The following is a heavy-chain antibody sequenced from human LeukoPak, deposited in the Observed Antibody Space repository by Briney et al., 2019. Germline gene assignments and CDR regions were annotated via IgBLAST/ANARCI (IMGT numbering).Heavy chain of an antibody. V-gene: IGHV3-48*01. Sequence: PGGSLRLSCAASGFTLSTYSMNSVRQAPGKGLEWVSYISSGSNTIYYAASVKGRSTISRANAKNSLYLQMNRLRAEDTAVYYCATSWNYGYWGPGTLVTVSS. J-gene: IGHJ4*02. CDR1: GFTLSTYS. CDR2: ISSGSNTI. CDR3: ATSWNYGY. D-gene: IGHD1-7*01.